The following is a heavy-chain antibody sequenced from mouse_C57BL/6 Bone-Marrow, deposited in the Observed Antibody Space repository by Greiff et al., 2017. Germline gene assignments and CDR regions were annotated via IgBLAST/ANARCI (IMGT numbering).Heavy chain of an antibody. CDR1: GFNIKDDY. Sequence: VQLKESGAELVRPGASVKLSCTASGFNIKDDYMHWVKQRPEQGLEWIGWIDPENGDTEYASKFQGKATITADTSSNTAYLQLSSLTSEDTAVYYCTTYSPFAYWGQGTLVTVSA. D-gene: IGHD3-1*01. CDR2: IDPENGDT. J-gene: IGHJ3*01. CDR3: TTYSPFAY. V-gene: IGHV14-4*01.